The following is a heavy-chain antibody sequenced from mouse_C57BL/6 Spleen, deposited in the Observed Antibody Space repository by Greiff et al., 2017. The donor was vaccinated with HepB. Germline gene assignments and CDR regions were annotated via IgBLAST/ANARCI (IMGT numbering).Heavy chain of an antibody. Sequence: VQPKESGAELVKPGASGKLSCTASGFNIQDYYMHWVKQRTEQGLEWIGRNDPKDGETKYAPKYQGKATITADTSSNTAYLQLSSLASEDSAGYCCARACDYDCGDWGQGTTLTVSS. V-gene: IGHV14-2*01. J-gene: IGHJ2*01. CDR2: NDPKDGET. CDR1: GFNIQDYY. D-gene: IGHD2-13*01. CDR3: ARACDYDCGD.